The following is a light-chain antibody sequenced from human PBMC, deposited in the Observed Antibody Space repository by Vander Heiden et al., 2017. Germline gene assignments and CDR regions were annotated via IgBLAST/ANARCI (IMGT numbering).Light chain of an antibody. V-gene: IGKV1-5*03. J-gene: IGKJ1*01. CDR3: QHYHTYPWT. CDR1: ESISSW. CDR2: KAS. Sequence: DIQMTQSPSTLSASVGDRVTITCRASESISSWLAWYQQKPGKAPKLLIYKASTLEGGVPSRFSGSGSGTEFTLTISSLQPDDFATYYCQHYHTYPWTFGQGTKVEIK.